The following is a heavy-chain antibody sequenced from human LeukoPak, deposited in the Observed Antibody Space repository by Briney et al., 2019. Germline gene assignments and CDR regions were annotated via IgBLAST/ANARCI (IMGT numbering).Heavy chain of an antibody. D-gene: IGHD5-18*01. J-gene: IGHJ3*02. V-gene: IGHV4-59*08. CDR1: GGSISSYY. CDR2: IYYSGST. CDR3: ARIWGGYSHAYGFDAFDI. Sequence: SETLSLTCTVPGGSISSYYWSWIRQPPGKGLEWIGYIYYSGSTNYNPSLKSRVTISVDTSKNQFSLKLSSVTAADTAVYYCARIWGGYSHAYGFDAFDIWGQGTMVTVSS.